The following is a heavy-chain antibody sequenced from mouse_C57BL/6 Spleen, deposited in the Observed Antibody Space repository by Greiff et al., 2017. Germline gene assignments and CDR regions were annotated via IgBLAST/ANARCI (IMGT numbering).Heavy chain of an antibody. Sequence: QVQLQQSGAELVRPGASVTLSCKASGYTFTDYEMHWVKQTPVHGLEWIGAIDPETGGTAYNQKFKGKAILTADKSSSTAYMELRILTSEDSAVDCGNWQVYYYAMAYWGQGTSVTVSS. D-gene: IGHD2-14*01. V-gene: IGHV1-15*01. CDR3: NWQVYYYAMAY. CDR2: IDPETGGT. CDR1: GYTFTDYE. J-gene: IGHJ4*01.